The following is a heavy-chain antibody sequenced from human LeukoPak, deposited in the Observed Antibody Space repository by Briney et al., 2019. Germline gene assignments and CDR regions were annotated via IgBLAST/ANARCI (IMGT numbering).Heavy chain of an antibody. D-gene: IGHD3-3*01. CDR3: ASSYYDFWSGYYTGGY. J-gene: IGHJ4*02. CDR1: GFTFSSYS. Sequence: GVSLRLSCAASGFTFSSYSMNWVRQAPGKGLEGVSYISSSGSTIYYADSVRGLFTISSDNAKNSLYLQMNSLRAEDTAVYYCASSYYDFWSGYYTGGYWGQGTLVTVSS. CDR2: ISSSGSTI. V-gene: IGHV3-48*04.